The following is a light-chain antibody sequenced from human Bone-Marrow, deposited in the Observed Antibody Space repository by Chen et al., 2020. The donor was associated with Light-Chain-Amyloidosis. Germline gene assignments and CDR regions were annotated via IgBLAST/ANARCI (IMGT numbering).Light chain of an antibody. CDR3: RSYTITNTLV. V-gene: IGLV2-14*01. CDR1: SSDVSGDNH. J-gene: IGLJ1*01. CDR2: EVT. Sequence: QSALTQPASVSGSPGQSITISCTGTSSDVSGDNHVSWYQKHPDKAPKLMIYEVTNRPSCVPDRFSGSNSDNTASLTISGLQTEDEADYSCRSYTITNTLVFGSGTRVTVL.